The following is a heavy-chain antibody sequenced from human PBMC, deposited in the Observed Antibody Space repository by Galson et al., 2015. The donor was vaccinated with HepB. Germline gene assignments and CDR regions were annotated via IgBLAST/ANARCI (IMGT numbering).Heavy chain of an antibody. CDR2: IIPILGIA. J-gene: IGHJ5*02. CDR3: ARELSAAERGPNWFDP. D-gene: IGHD6-25*01. Sequence: SVKVSCKASGGTFSSYAISWVRQAPGQGLEWMGRIIPILGIANYAQKFQGRVTITADKSTSTAYMELSSVTAADTAVYYCARELSAAERGPNWFDPWGQGTLVTVSS. V-gene: IGHV1-69*04. CDR1: GGTFSSYA.